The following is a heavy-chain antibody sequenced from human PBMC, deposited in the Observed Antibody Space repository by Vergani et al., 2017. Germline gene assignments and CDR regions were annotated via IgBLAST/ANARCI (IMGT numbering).Heavy chain of an antibody. D-gene: IGHD6-13*01. CDR3: AITVEYSSSWYKGYYFDY. J-gene: IGHJ4*02. CDR1: GGSISSYY. Sequence: QVQLQESGPGLVKPSETLSLTCTVSGGSISSYYWSWIRQPPGKGLEWIGYIYTSGSTNYNPSPKSRVTIAVDTSKNQFSLKLSSVTAADTAVYYCAITVEYSSSWYKGYYFDYWGQGTLVTVSS. CDR2: IYTSGST. V-gene: IGHV4-4*09.